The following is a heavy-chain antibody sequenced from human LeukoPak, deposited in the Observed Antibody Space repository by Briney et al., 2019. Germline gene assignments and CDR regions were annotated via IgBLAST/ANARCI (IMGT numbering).Heavy chain of an antibody. CDR1: GYTFTNNA. D-gene: IGHD5-18*01. CDR3: GRDPKLGIRGYTYGYIDH. J-gene: IGHJ4*02. CDR2: INTNTGNP. V-gene: IGHV7-4-1*02. Sequence: ASVKVSCKTSGYTFTNNAINWVRQAPGQGLEWMGWINTNTGNPSYAQGFFTGRYVFSLDTSASTAYLQINGLKADDTAVYYCGRDPKLGIRGYTYGYIDHWGQGTLLTVAS.